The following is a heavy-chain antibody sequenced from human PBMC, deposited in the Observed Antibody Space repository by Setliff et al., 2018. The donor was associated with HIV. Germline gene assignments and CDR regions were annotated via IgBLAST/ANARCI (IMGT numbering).Heavy chain of an antibody. CDR2: ISYDGNNK. CDR3: ARGGFGVVIIERLGVDY. D-gene: IGHD3-3*01. J-gene: IGHJ4*02. V-gene: IGHV3-30*04. CDR1: GFTFNSYA. Sequence: GGSLRLSCAGSGFTFNSYAMHWVRQAPGKGLQWVSVISYDGNNKKYADSVKGRFTISRDNSKNTLYLQMNSLRAEDTAVYYCARGGFGVVIIERLGVDYWGQGTKVTVSS.